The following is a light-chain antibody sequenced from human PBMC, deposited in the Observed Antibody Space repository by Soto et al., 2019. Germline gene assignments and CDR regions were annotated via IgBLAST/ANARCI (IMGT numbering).Light chain of an antibody. CDR1: NIGSKI. Sequence: LTQPPSVSVAPGQTATITCGGDNIGSKIVHWYQHNPGQAPVLVVHDDDDRPSGIPERFSGSNSGQTATLTISRVEAGDEADYYCQVWVGPSERIFGGGTKLTVL. CDR3: QVWVGPSERI. V-gene: IGLV3-21*02. CDR2: DDD. J-gene: IGLJ2*01.